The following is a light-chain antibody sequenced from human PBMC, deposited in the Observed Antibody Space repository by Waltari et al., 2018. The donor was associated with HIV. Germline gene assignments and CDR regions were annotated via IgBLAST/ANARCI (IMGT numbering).Light chain of an antibody. V-gene: IGLV7-43*01. CDR1: TGAVTTVNY. CDR2: STS. Sequence: QTVVTQEPSLTVSPGGTATLTCASTTGAVTTVNYPNWFQQKPGQAPRGLIYSTSNKNSWTPARFSGSLLGGKAALTLSGVQPEDEAEYYCLLYYGGAQRYVFGTGTKVTVL. J-gene: IGLJ1*01. CDR3: LLYYGGAQRYV.